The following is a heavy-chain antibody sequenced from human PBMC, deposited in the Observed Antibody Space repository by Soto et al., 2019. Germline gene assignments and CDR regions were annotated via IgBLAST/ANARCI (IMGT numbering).Heavy chain of an antibody. CDR2: VHDGGTT. V-gene: IGHV4-30-4*02. CDR1: GSSVSSCEYC. Sequence: PSETLSLTCSVSGSSVSSCEYCWNWIRQTPGTGLEWLCYVHDGGTTSYNPSLKSRVTRSRDTSKNQFSLKLTSVSAAATVVYFCARGGLYDLWSGLFDWGQGIRVTVPQ. J-gene: IGHJ4*02. D-gene: IGHD3-3*01. CDR3: ARGGLYDLWSGLFD.